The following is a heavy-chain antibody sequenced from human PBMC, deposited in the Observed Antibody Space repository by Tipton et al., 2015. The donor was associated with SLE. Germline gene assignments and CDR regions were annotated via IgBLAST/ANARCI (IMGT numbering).Heavy chain of an antibody. CDR2: ITWDGGST. V-gene: IGHV3-20*04. CDR1: GFTFDDFG. J-gene: IGHJ3*02. CDR3: AKYRVVVAAGAFDI. Sequence: GSLRLSCAASGFTFDDFGLSWVRQVSGKGLEWVSGITWDGGSTAYGGSAEGRFTISRDNSKNTLYLQMNSLRAEDTAVYYRAKYRVVVAAGAFDIWGQGTMVTVSS. D-gene: IGHD2-15*01.